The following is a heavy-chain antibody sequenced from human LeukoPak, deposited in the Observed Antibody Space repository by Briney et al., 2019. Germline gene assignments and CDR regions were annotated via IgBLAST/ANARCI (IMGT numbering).Heavy chain of an antibody. Sequence: SETLSLTCGVPGGSVSSTNWWTWIRQPPGKGLEWIGEVHLDGRTNFNPSLKSRLTMSVDLSENHVSLKLTSVTAADTAVYYCAREGGFYRPLDYSGQGTLVTVSS. J-gene: IGHJ4*02. CDR1: GGSVSSTNW. CDR2: VHLDGRT. CDR3: AREGGFYRPLDY. D-gene: IGHD6-25*01. V-gene: IGHV4-4*02.